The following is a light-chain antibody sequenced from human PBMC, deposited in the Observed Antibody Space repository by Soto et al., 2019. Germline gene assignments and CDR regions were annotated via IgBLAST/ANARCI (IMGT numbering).Light chain of an antibody. J-gene: IGKJ1*01. CDR2: AAS. V-gene: IGKV1-27*01. Sequence: DFQMTQSPSSLSASVGDRVIITCRARQEINNYLAWYQQKPGRAPNLLIYAASTLQSGVPSRFSGRGSGTDFTLTISSLQPDDGATYYCQKYTTAPWAVGQGTKVEIK. CDR1: QEINNY. CDR3: QKYTTAPWA.